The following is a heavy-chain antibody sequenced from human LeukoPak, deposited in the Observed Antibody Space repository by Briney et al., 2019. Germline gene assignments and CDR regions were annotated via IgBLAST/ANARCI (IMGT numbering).Heavy chain of an antibody. CDR3: ARGPIDYCSSTSCYTTFDY. V-gene: IGHV1-69*13. Sequence: SVKVSCKASGGTFSSYAISWVRQAPGQGLEWMGGIIPIFGTANYAQKFQGRVTITADESTSTAYMELSSLRSEDTAVYYCARGPIDYCSSTSCYTTFDYWGQGTRSPSPQ. J-gene: IGHJ4*02. CDR2: IIPIFGTA. CDR1: GGTFSSYA. D-gene: IGHD2-2*02.